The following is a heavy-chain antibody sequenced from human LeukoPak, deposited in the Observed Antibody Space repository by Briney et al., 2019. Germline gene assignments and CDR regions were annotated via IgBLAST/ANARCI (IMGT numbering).Heavy chain of an antibody. V-gene: IGHV1-69*05. CDR2: IIPILGTT. J-gene: IGHJ5*02. CDR1: GGTFSTYA. D-gene: IGHD2-15*01. Sequence: SVKVSCKASGGTFSTYAISWVRQAPGQGLEWMGGIIPILGTTNYAQKFQGRVTITTDESTSTAYMEVSSLRSEDTAVYYCARDVSHELRAALYNWFDPWGQGTLVTVSS. CDR3: ARDVSHELRAALYNWFDP.